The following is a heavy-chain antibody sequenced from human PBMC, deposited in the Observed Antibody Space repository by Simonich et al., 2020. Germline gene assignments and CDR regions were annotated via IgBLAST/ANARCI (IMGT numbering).Heavy chain of an antibody. D-gene: IGHD3-9*01. V-gene: IGHV3-7*02. Sequence: EVQLVESGGGLVQPGGSLRLSCAASGFTFSGYWMGWVRQAPGKGLEWVANIKQDGSEKYYVDSVKGRFTISRDNAKNSLYLQMNSLRAEDTAVYYCACLGTGDAFDIWGQGTMVTVSS. J-gene: IGHJ3*02. CDR1: GFTFSGYW. CDR2: IKQDGSEK. CDR3: ACLGTGDAFDI.